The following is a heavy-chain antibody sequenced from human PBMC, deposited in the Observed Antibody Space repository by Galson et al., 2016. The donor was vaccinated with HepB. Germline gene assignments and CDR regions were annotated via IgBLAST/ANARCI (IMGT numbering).Heavy chain of an antibody. Sequence: PALVKPTQTLTLTCNFSGFSLSTDLEAVGWIRQPPGKALEWLALIYWDDDKRYSPSLKNRLTITKDTSKNQVVLTMTNMDPVDTATYYFVHRAVSYYRLPWFDRWGQGTLVTVSA. V-gene: IGHV2-5*02. J-gene: IGHJ5*02. CDR3: VHRAVSYYRLPWFDR. CDR2: IYWDDDK. CDR1: GFSLSTDLEA. D-gene: IGHD3-10*01.